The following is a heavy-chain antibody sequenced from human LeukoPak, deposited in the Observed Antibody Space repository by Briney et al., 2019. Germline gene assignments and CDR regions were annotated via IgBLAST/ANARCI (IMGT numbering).Heavy chain of an antibody. CDR1: GFTFSSYS. CDR2: ISSSSSYI. D-gene: IGHD3-22*01. Sequence: GGSLRLSCAASGFTFSSYSMNWVRQAPGKGLEWVSSISSSSSYIYYADSVKGRFTISRDNAKNSLYLQMNSLRAEDTAVYYCARVTHYDSSGYYSDYWGQGTLVTVSP. CDR3: ARVTHYDSSGYYSDY. J-gene: IGHJ4*02. V-gene: IGHV3-21*01.